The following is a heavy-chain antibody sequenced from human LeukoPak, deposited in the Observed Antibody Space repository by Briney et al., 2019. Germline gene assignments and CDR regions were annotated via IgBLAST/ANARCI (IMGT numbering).Heavy chain of an antibody. Sequence: SVKVSCKASGYTFTSYGISWVRQAPGQGLEWMGRIIPILGIANYAQKFQGRVTITADKSTSTAYMELSSLRSEDTAVYYCARYSIAAAGANYDYWGQGTLVTVSS. CDR3: ARYSIAAAGANYDY. D-gene: IGHD6-13*01. V-gene: IGHV1-69*04. CDR1: GYTFTSYG. CDR2: IIPILGIA. J-gene: IGHJ4*02.